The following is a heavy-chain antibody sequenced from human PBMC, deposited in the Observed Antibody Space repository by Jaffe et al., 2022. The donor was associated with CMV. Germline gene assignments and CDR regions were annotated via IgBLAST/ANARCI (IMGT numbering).Heavy chain of an antibody. CDR2: IRSETNDYVT. Sequence: EVQLVESGGGLVQPGGSLKLSCAASGFTFSGSAIHWVRQASGKGLEWVGRIRSETNDYVTEYAASLKGRFTISRDDSHNTAYLQMNSLKIEDTAVYYCTSWDSSGWQGGSFWGQGTLVTVSS. D-gene: IGHD6-19*01. J-gene: IGHJ4*02. V-gene: IGHV3-73*02. CDR3: TSWDSSGWQGGSF. CDR1: GFTFSGSA.